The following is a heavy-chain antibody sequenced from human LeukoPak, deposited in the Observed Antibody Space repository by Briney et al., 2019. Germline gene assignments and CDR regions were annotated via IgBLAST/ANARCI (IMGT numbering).Heavy chain of an antibody. J-gene: IGHJ3*02. CDR2: VIPIFGTA. CDR1: GGTFSSYA. Sequence: SVKVSCKASGGTFSSYAISWVRQAPGQGLEWMGRVIPIFGTANYAQKFQGRVTITTDESTSTAYMELSSRRSEDKAVYYCARVSNYYDSSDYIGDAFDIWGQGAMVTVSS. CDR3: ARVSNYYDSSDYIGDAFDI. V-gene: IGHV1-69*05. D-gene: IGHD3-22*01.